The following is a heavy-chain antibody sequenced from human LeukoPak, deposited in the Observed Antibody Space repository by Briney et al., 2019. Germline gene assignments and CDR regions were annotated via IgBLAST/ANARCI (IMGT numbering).Heavy chain of an antibody. CDR1: GGSISSSSYY. D-gene: IGHD6-13*01. CDR3: ASSIAAAGNFDY. CDR2: IYYSGST. V-gene: IGHV4-61*05. J-gene: IGHJ4*02. Sequence: SETLSLTCTVSGGSISSSSYYWGWIRQPPGKGLEWIGYIYYSGSTNYNPSLKSRVTISVDTSKNQFSLKLSSVTAADTAVYYCASSIAAAGNFDYWGQGTLVTVSS.